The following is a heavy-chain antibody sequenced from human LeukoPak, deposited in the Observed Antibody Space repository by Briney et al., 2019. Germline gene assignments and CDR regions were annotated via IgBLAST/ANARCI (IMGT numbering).Heavy chain of an antibody. D-gene: IGHD3-10*01. CDR3: ARVIHGSGSYYRSY. Sequence: GGSLRLSCAASGFTFSSYSMNWLRQAPGKGLEWVSSISSSSSYIYYADSVKGRFTISRDNAKNSLYLQMNSLRAEDTAVYYCARVIHGSGSYYRSYWGQGTLVTVSS. CDR1: GFTFSSYS. CDR2: ISSSSSYI. V-gene: IGHV3-21*01. J-gene: IGHJ4*02.